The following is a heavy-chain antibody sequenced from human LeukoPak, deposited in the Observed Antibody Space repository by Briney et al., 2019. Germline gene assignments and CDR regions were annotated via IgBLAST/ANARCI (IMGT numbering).Heavy chain of an antibody. Sequence: ASVKVSCKASGYTFTGYYMHWVRQAPGQGLEWMGWINPNSGGTNYAQKFQGRVTMTRDTSISTAYMELSRLRSDDTAVYYCAKASSRYSSGYYDAFDIWGQGTMVTVSS. CDR2: INPNSGGT. J-gene: IGHJ3*02. CDR1: GYTFTGYY. CDR3: AKASSRYSSGYYDAFDI. D-gene: IGHD3-22*01. V-gene: IGHV1-2*02.